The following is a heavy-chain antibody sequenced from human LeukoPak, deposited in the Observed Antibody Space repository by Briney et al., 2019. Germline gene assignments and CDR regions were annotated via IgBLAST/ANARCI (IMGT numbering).Heavy chain of an antibody. J-gene: IGHJ5*02. CDR2: MNPNSGNT. Sequence: GASVKVSCKASGYTFTNYDINWVRQATGQGLEWMGWMNPNSGNTGYAQKFQGRVTMTRNTSISTAYMELSSLRSEDTAVYYCARGSQQEGWFDPWGQGTLVTVSS. V-gene: IGHV1-8*02. CDR3: ARGSQQEGWFDP. D-gene: IGHD6-13*01. CDR1: GYTFTNYD.